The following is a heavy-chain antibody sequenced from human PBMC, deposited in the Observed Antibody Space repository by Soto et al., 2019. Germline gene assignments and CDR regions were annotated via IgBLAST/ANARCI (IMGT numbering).Heavy chain of an antibody. Sequence: ASVKVSCKASGYTFTSYGISWVRQAPGQGLEWMGWISAYNGNTNYAQKLQGRLTITKDTSNNQVVLIMTNMDPVDTATYYCAHRLAGGRDWNTGTFDVWGQGTLVTVSS. CDR3: AHRLAGGRDWNTGTFDV. CDR2: ISAYNGNT. J-gene: IGHJ3*01. CDR1: GYTFTSYG. V-gene: IGHV1-18*01. D-gene: IGHD1-1*01.